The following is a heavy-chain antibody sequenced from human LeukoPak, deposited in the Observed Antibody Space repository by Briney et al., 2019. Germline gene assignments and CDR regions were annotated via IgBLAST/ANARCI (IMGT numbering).Heavy chain of an antibody. V-gene: IGHV4-4*07. Sequence: SETLSLTCTVSGGSISSYYWSWVRQPAGKGLEWIGRIYTSGSTNYNPSLKGRVTMSVDTSKNQFSLKLSSVTAADTAVYYCARDRIQLWFGFFDPWGQGTLVTVSS. CDR1: GGSISSYY. CDR3: ARDRIQLWFGFFDP. CDR2: IYTSGST. J-gene: IGHJ5*02. D-gene: IGHD5-18*01.